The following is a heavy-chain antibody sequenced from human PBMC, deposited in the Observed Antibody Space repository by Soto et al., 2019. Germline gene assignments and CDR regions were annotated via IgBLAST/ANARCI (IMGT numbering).Heavy chain of an antibody. CDR2: ISSSGSDR. J-gene: IGHJ4*02. CDR1: GFTFSSYE. Sequence: VQLVESGGNLVQPGGSLRISCAASGFTFSSYEMNWVRQAPGQGLEWVSYISSSGSDRYYADSVRGRFTVSRDNTNKSLYLQLHSLRAEDTAVYYCARDGRGLRHWGQGTLVTVSS. V-gene: IGHV3-48*03. CDR3: ARDGRGLRH.